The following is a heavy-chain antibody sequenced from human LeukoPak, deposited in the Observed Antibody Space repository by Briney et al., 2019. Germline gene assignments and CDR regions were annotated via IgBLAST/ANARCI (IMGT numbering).Heavy chain of an antibody. CDR1: GFTFNNYG. Sequence: GRSLRLSCAASGFTFNNYGMRWVRQAPGKGLEWVAVVSFNGTNKYYADSVKGRFTISRDNSKNTLYLQMDSLRAEDTAVYYCAKDRIVGYCSGTSCYGVDYWGQGTLVTVSS. CDR2: VSFNGTNK. D-gene: IGHD2-2*01. V-gene: IGHV3-30*18. J-gene: IGHJ4*02. CDR3: AKDRIVGYCSGTSCYGVDY.